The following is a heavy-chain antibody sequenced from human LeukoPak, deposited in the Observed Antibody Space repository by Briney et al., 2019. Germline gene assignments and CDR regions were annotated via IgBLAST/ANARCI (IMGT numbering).Heavy chain of an antibody. CDR1: GFTFSSYV. J-gene: IGHJ4*02. CDR2: ISGSGGST. Sequence: AGGSLRLSCAASGFTFSSYVMSWVRQAPGKGLEWVSAISGSGGSTYYADSVKGRFTISRDNSKNTLYLQMNSLRAEDTAVYYCASRIAVSKFDYWGQGTLVTVSS. CDR3: ASRIAVSKFDY. D-gene: IGHD6-19*01. V-gene: IGHV3-23*01.